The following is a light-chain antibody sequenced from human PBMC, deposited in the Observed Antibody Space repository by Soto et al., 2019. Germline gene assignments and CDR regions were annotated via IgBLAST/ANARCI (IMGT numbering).Light chain of an antibody. Sequence: SHLTLYTPNLSPSVGDRVTITCRASQSIANWLAWYQHKPGKAPKLLIYEASSVESGVPSRFSGSGSGTEFTLTINSLQPEDFAFYYCQQYDNYWTFGQGTNVDVK. CDR2: EAS. CDR3: QQYDNYWT. J-gene: IGKJ1*01. V-gene: IGKV1-5*01. CDR1: QSIANW.